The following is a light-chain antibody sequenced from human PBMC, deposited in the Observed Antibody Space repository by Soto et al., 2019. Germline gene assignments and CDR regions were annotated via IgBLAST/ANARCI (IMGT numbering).Light chain of an antibody. Sequence: IVMTQSPASLSVSPGDGATLSCRASQSVASNVAWYQQKPGQGPRLLIHGASTRAAGVPARFSGSGSGTDFTLNISSLQSEDFAVYYCQQYHNWPPKYTFGQGTKLPIK. J-gene: IGKJ2*01. CDR2: GAS. CDR1: QSVASN. V-gene: IGKV3-15*01. CDR3: QQYHNWPPKYT.